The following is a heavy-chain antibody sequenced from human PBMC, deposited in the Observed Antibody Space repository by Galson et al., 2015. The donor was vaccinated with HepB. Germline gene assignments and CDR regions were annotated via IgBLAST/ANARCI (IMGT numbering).Heavy chain of an antibody. D-gene: IGHD2-2*01. CDR1: GFTFSSYA. V-gene: IGHV3-23*01. CDR2: IVGSGGRT. Sequence: SLRLSCAASGFTFSSYAMNWVRQAPGKGLEWVSGIVGSGGRTYYTDSVKGRFTISRDNSKNTLYLQMNCLRAEDTAVYYCAKTVGYCSSTNCYRMYFDYWGQGTLVTVSS. CDR3: AKTVGYCSSTNCYRMYFDY. J-gene: IGHJ4*02.